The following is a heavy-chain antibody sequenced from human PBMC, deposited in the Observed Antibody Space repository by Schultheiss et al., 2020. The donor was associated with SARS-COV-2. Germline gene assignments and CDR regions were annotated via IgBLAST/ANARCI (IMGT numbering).Heavy chain of an antibody. J-gene: IGHJ4*02. CDR3: ARRWGSMGIQLWLDY. Sequence: SXKVSCKASGGSFANLAINWVRQAPGQGLEWMGGIIPIFGTANYAQKFQGRVTITADESTSTAYMELSSLGYDDTAVYYCARRWGSMGIQLWLDYWGQGTLVTVSS. D-gene: IGHD5-18*01. V-gene: IGHV1-69*13. CDR2: IIPIFGTA. CDR1: GGSFANLA.